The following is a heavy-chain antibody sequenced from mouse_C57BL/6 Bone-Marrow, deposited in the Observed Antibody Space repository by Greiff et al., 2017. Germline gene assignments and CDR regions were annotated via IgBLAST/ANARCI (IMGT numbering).Heavy chain of an antibody. CDR1: GYAFTNYL. CDR3: ARYYYGSYFDY. D-gene: IGHD1-1*01. Sequence: VQLVESGAELVRPGTSVKVSCKASGYAFTNYLIEWVKQRPGQGLEWIGVINPGSGGTNYTEKFKGKATLTADKSSSTAYMQLSRLTSEDSAVYFCARYYYGSYFDYWGQGTTLTVSS. J-gene: IGHJ2*01. V-gene: IGHV1-54*01. CDR2: INPGSGGT.